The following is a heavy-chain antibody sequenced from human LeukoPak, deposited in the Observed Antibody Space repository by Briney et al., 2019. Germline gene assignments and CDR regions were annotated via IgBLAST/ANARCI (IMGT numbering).Heavy chain of an antibody. D-gene: IGHD6-13*01. CDR3: ARAIYTSTWSKIDS. CDR2: IYYSGST. J-gene: IGHJ4*02. CDR1: GGSISGYY. Sequence: SETLSLTCTDSGGSISGYYWSWIRQSPEKGLEWMGYIYYSGSTNYNPSLKSRVTISLDTSRNPFSLKLTSLTAADTAFYYCARAIYTSTWSKIDSWGQGILVTVSS. V-gene: IGHV4-59*01.